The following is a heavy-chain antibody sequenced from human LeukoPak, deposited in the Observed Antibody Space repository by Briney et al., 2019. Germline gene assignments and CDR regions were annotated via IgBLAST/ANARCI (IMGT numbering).Heavy chain of an antibody. V-gene: IGHV3-11*03. D-gene: IGHD6-13*01. J-gene: IGHJ4*02. CDR2: ISSTSSYT. CDR1: GIPFSDYY. CDR3: AAGTAADY. Sequence: GGSLRLSCVVSGIPFSDYYMNWTRQAPGKGLEWISYISSTSSYTDYADSVKGRFTISRDNAQNALFLQMNSLRVEDTAVYYCAAGTAADYWGQGTRVAVSS.